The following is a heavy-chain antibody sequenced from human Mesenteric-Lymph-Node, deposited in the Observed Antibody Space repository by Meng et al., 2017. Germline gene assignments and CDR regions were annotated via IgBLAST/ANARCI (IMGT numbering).Heavy chain of an antibody. J-gene: IGHJ4*02. V-gene: IGHV4-30-4*08. Sequence: QLQLQESGPGLVKPSETLSLTCTVSGGSIRSSSYYWGWIRQPPGKGLEWIGYIYYSWSTYYNPSLKSRVTISVDTSKNQFSLRLSSVTAADTAVYYCARDLGVATSIAGFVYWGQGTLVTVSS. D-gene: IGHD5-12*01. CDR2: IYYSWST. CDR1: GGSIRSSSYY. CDR3: ARDLGVATSIAGFVY.